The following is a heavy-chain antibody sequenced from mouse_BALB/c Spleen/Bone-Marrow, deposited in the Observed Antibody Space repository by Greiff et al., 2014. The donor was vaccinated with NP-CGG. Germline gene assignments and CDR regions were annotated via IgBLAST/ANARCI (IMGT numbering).Heavy chain of an antibody. CDR2: IYPDSSTI. D-gene: IGHD2-3*01. V-gene: IGHV4-1*02. J-gene: IGHJ3*01. Sequence: EVKLMESGGGLVQPGGSLKLSCAASGFDFSRYWMTWVRQAPGKGLEWIGEIYPDSSTINYTPSLKDKFIISRDNAKNTLYLQMSKVRSDDTALYYCARNGYYGWIAYWGQGTLVTVSA. CDR3: ARNGYYGWIAY. CDR1: GFDFSRYW.